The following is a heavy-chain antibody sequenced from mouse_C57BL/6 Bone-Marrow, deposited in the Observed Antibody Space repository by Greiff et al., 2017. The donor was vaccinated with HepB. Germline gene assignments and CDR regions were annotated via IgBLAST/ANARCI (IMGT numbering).Heavy chain of an antibody. V-gene: IGHV3-6*01. Sequence: EVKLQESGPGLVKPSQSLSLTCSVTGYSITSCYYWNWIRQFPGNKLEWMGYISYDGSNNYNPSLKNRISITRDTSKNQFFLKLNSVTTEDTATYYCAREGDYFAYWGQGTLVTVSA. CDR1: GYSITSCYY. J-gene: IGHJ3*01. D-gene: IGHD2-4*01. CDR3: AREGDYFAY. CDR2: ISYDGSN.